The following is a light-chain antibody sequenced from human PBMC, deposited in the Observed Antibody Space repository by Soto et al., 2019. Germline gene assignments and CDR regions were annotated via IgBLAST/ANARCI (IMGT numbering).Light chain of an antibody. CDR3: QQYSSSPAT. V-gene: IGKV3-20*01. CDR1: QSVRSSH. CDR2: GAS. Sequence: EIVLKQSPGTLCLSPGERATLSCRASQSVRSSHLAWYQQKPGQAPWLLIYGASSRATGIPDRSSGSGSGTDFTLTISSLESEDFAVYSCQQYSSSPATFGQGTKVDIK. J-gene: IGKJ1*01.